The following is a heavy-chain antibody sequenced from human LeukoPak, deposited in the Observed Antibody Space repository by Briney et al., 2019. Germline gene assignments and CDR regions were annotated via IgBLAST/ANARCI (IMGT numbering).Heavy chain of an antibody. Sequence: PSETLSLTCTVSGDSITSNNYYWGWIRQPPGKGLEWIGTIYYSGSPYYNLSLKSRVTISADTSKNQFSLKLSSVTAADTAVYYCARRSGYSYGPDRPWDYWGQGTLVTVSS. V-gene: IGHV4-39*07. CDR3: ARRSGYSYGPDRPWDY. D-gene: IGHD5-18*01. CDR2: IYYSGSP. J-gene: IGHJ4*02. CDR1: GDSITSNNYY.